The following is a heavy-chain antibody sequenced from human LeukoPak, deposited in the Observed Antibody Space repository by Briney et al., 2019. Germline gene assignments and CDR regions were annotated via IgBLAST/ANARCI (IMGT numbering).Heavy chain of an antibody. Sequence: SETLSLTCAVSGGSISSSNWWSWVRQPPGKGLEWIGEIYHSGSTYYNPSLKSRVTISVDTSKNQFSLKLSSVTAADTAVYYCARDWETAAAGPVWFDPWGQGTLVTVSS. CDR3: ARDWETAAAGPVWFDP. V-gene: IGHV4-4*02. D-gene: IGHD6-13*01. CDR1: GGSISSSNW. CDR2: IYHSGST. J-gene: IGHJ5*02.